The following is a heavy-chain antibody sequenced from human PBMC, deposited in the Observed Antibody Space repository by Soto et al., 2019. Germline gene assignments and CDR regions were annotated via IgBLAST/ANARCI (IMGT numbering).Heavy chain of an antibody. J-gene: IGHJ6*03. CDR1: GGFISSGDYY. CDR2: IDHSGSS. CDR3: AREVVPATVDFYYYDIDF. D-gene: IGHD2-2*01. V-gene: IGHV4-31*03. Sequence: QVQLQESGPGLVKPSQTLSLTCTVSGGFISSGDYYWNWIRQLPGKGLEWIGYIDHSGSSFYNPSLKGRVALAVDTSKNQFALKLNSVTAADTAVYYCAREVVPATVDFYYYDIDFWGKGTTVTVSS.